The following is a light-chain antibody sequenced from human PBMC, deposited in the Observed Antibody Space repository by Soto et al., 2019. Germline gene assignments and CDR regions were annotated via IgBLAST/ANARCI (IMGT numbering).Light chain of an antibody. CDR3: LQYGSSPWT. CDR2: GAL. CDR1: QSVSSSY. Sequence: ESVLTQSPGTLSLSPGERATLSCRASQSVSSSYLAWYQQKPGQAPRLLIYGALSRATGIPDRFSGSGSGTDFTLTISGLEPEDFAVYYCLQYGSSPWTFGQGTKVEIK. J-gene: IGKJ1*01. V-gene: IGKV3-20*01.